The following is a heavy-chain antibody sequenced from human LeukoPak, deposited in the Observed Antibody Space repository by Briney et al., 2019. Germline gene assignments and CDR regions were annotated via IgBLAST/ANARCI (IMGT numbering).Heavy chain of an antibody. J-gene: IGHJ4*02. D-gene: IGHD1-26*01. V-gene: IGHV3-30*04. CDR3: ARARGRWHLLPLDF. CDR1: GFSFSNFA. CDR2: ISHDGATK. Sequence: GGSLRLSCAASGFSFSNFAIHWVRQAPGKGLEWLAVISHDGATKHYADSVKGRFTISRDNSNNSPSLQMNSLNAEDTAVYYCARARGRWHLLPLDFWGQGALVTVSS.